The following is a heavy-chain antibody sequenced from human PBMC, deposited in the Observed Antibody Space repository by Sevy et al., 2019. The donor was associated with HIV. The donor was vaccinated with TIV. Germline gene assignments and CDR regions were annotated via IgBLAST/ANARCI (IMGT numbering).Heavy chain of an antibody. CDR1: GGSITSGLYA. CDR3: LGGRVHPYEGLEI. J-gene: IGHJ4*01. Sequence: SESLSLTCTVSGGSITSGLYAWSWIRQPAGKGLEWIGRISTSGSTMYKTSLRSRVTISLDKSNNQFSLKLKSVLAADTAVYFCLGGRVHPYEGLEIRGRGKPVSVSS. CDR2: ISTSGST. V-gene: IGHV4-61*02. D-gene: IGHD3-16*01.